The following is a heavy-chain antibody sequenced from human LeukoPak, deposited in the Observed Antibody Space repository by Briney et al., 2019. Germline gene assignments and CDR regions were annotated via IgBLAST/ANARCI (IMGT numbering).Heavy chain of an antibody. CDR1: GFTFDDYA. CDR3: AEDLYSSSPS. J-gene: IGHJ3*01. V-gene: IGHV3-9*01. Sequence: PGGSLRLSCAASGFTFDDYAMHWVRQAPGKGLEWVSGISWNSGSIGYADSVKGRFTISRDNAKNSLYLQMNSLRAEDTALYYCAEDLYSSSPSWGQGTMVTVSS. CDR2: ISWNSGSI. D-gene: IGHD6-13*01.